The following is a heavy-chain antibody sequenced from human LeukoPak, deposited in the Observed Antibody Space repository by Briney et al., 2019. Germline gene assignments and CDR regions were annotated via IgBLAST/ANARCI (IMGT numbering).Heavy chain of an antibody. CDR3: ARGLKRAAAGLGN. D-gene: IGHD6-13*01. V-gene: IGHV4-34*01. Sequence: SETLSLTCAVYGGSFSGYYWSWIRQPPGKGLEWVGEINRSGSTNYNPSLKSGGTTSVDTSKNQYSMNLSSVTAPGTAVYYCARGLKRAAAGLGNWGQGTLATVSS. CDR1: GGSFSGYY. J-gene: IGHJ4*02. CDR2: INRSGST.